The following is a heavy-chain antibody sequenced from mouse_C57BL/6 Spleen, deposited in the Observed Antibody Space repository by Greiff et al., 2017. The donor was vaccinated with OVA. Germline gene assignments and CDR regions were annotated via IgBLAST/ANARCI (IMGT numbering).Heavy chain of an antibody. Sequence: DVKLVESGGGLVQPGGSLKLSCAASGIDFSRYWMSWVRRAPGKGLEWIGEINPDSSTINYAPSLKDKFIISRDNAKNTLYLQMSKVRSEDTALYYCARSFYYGSSYGYFDVWGTGTTVTVSS. J-gene: IGHJ1*03. V-gene: IGHV4-1*01. CDR1: GIDFSRYW. CDR2: INPDSSTI. CDR3: ARSFYYGSSYGYFDV. D-gene: IGHD1-1*01.